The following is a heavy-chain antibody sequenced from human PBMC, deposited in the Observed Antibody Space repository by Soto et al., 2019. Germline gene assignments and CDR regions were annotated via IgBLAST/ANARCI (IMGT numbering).Heavy chain of an antibody. CDR2: ILPILFIT. J-gene: IGHJ1*01. V-gene: IGHV1-69*04. CDR1: EGTFSSNG. CDR3: ASERLHTEYFHN. Sequence: QVQLVQSGAEAKKPGSSVKVSCQASEGTFSSNGISWVRQAPGQGLEWMGRILPILFITNYAQKFQGRVTITADEFTSTAYMELSGLRSEDTAVYYCASERLHTEYFHNWGQGTLVTVSS.